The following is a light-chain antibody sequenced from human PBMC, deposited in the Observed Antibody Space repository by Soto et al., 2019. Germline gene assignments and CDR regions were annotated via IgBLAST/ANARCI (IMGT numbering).Light chain of an antibody. CDR3: HHYGSSPLT. CDR1: QAMTSSA. Sequence: EIVLTPSPGTLSLSPGDTVTLSCRAGQAMTSSAIAWYQQKAGQPPRLLIYGASTRATGIPDRFSGGGSGTDFTLTISRLEPEDFAVYYCHHYGSSPLTFGGGTKVDIK. V-gene: IGKV3-20*01. J-gene: IGKJ4*01. CDR2: GAS.